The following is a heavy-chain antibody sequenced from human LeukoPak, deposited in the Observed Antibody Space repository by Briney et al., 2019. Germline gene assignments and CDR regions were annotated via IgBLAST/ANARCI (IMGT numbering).Heavy chain of an antibody. V-gene: IGHV4-34*01. CDR3: ARGVRVADY. CDR2: INHSGST. CDR1: GGSFSSYY. D-gene: IGHD6-13*01. Sequence: SETLSLTCAVYGGSFSSYYWSWIRQSPGRGLEWIGEINHSGSTYYNPSLKSRVTISEDTSKNQFSLKLSSVTTADAAVYYCARGVRVADYSGQGTLVTVSS. J-gene: IGHJ4*02.